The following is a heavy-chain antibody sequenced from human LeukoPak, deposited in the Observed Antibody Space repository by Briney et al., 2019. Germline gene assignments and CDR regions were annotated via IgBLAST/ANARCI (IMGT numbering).Heavy chain of an antibody. CDR2: IYSGGKT. CDR3: ARDRVNWNDVGGLFDY. CDR1: GFTVSSNY. V-gene: IGHV3-53*01. J-gene: IGHJ4*02. Sequence: GGSLRLSCAASGFTVSSNYMSWVRQAPGKGLEWVSLIYSGGKTSYADSVKGRSAISRDNSRNTLYLQMNSLSAEDTAVYYCARDRVNWNDVGGLFDYWGQGTLVTVSS. D-gene: IGHD1-1*01.